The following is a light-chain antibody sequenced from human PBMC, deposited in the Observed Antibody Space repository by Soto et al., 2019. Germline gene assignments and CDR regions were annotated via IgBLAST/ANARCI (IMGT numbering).Light chain of an antibody. J-gene: IGKJ4*01. CDR1: QSVSSN. CDR2: GAS. Sequence: EIVMTQSPATLSVSPGERATLSCRASQSVSSNLAWYQQKPGQAPRLLIYGASTRATGIPARFSGSGSGTECTITISSLQSEDFAVYYWQQYNNWPLTFGGGTKVEIK. CDR3: QQYNNWPLT. V-gene: IGKV3-15*01.